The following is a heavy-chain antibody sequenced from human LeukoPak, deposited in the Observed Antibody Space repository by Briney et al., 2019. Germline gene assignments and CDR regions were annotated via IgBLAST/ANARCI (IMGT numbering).Heavy chain of an antibody. CDR3: AREATQIARPGAFDI. Sequence: GGSLRLSCAASGFTFNDYYMSWIRQAPEKGGEGVAVISYDGSNKYYADSVKGRFTISRDNSKNTLYLQMNSLRAEDTAVYYCAREATQIARPGAFDIWGQGTMVTVSS. V-gene: IGHV3-30-3*01. CDR1: GFTFNDYY. J-gene: IGHJ3*02. D-gene: IGHD6-6*01. CDR2: ISYDGSNK.